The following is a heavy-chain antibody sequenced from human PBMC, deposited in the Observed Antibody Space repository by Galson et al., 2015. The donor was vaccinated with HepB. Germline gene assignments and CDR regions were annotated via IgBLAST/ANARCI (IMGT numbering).Heavy chain of an antibody. Sequence: SLRLSCAASGFTFSDYYMSWIRQAPGKGLEWVSYISGSSSNTNYADSVKGRFTISRDNAKNSLYLQMTSLRAEDTAVYYCARATLGWFDPWGQGTLVTVSS. CDR3: ARATLGWFDP. V-gene: IGHV3-11*05. CDR1: GFTFSDYY. CDR2: ISGSSSNT. D-gene: IGHD2/OR15-2a*01. J-gene: IGHJ5*02.